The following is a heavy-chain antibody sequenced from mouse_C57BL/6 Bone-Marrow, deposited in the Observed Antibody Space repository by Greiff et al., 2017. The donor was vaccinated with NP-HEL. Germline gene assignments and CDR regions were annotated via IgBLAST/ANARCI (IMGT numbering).Heavy chain of an antibody. CDR3: TRKTTVVAEGYYAMDY. D-gene: IGHD1-1*01. V-gene: IGHV1-15*01. CDR1: GYTFTDYE. J-gene: IGHJ4*01. Sequence: QVQLKQSGAELVRPGASVTLSCKASGYTFTDYEMHWVKQTPVHGLEWIGAIDPETGGTAYNQKFKGKAILTADKSSSTAYMELRSLTSEDSAVYYCTRKTTVVAEGYYAMDYWGQGTSVTVSS. CDR2: IDPETGGT.